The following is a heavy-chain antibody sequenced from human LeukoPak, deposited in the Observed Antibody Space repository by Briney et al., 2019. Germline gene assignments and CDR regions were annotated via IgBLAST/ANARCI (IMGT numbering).Heavy chain of an antibody. D-gene: IGHD1-26*01. CDR1: GYTFTSYD. J-gene: IGHJ4*02. Sequence: ASVKVSCKASGYTFTSYDINWVRQATVQGLEWMGWMNPNSGNTGYAQKFQGRVTMTRNTSISTAYMELSSLRSEDTAVYYCARGQLGSYYPSNDDYWGQGTLVTVSS. V-gene: IGHV1-8*01. CDR2: MNPNSGNT. CDR3: ARGQLGSYYPSNDDY.